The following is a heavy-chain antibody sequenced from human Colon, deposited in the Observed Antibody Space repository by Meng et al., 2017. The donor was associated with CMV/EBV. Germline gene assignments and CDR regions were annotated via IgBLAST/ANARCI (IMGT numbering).Heavy chain of an antibody. CDR3: SPVDDY. Sequence: GESLKISCAASGFTVSSNYMSWVRQAAGKGLEWVAGGNGDGSQTFHADSVKGRFTISRDNTKNTVYLQMNSLRAEDTATYYCSPVDDYWGRGTLVTVSS. CDR1: GFTVSSNY. CDR2: GNGDGSQT. V-gene: IGHV3-74*01. J-gene: IGHJ4*02. D-gene: IGHD6-19*01.